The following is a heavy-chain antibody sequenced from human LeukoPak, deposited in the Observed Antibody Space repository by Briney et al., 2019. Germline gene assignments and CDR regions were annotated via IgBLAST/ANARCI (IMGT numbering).Heavy chain of an antibody. CDR1: GYSISSGYY. J-gene: IGHJ3*02. Sequence: SETLSLTCAVSGYSISSGYYWGWLRQPPGKGLEWIGSIYHSGSTYYNPSLKSRVTTSVDTSKNQFSLKLSSVTAADTAVYYCAREYDSSGYYPSDAFDIWGQGTMVTVSS. CDR2: IYHSGST. D-gene: IGHD3-22*01. CDR3: AREYDSSGYYPSDAFDI. V-gene: IGHV4-38-2*02.